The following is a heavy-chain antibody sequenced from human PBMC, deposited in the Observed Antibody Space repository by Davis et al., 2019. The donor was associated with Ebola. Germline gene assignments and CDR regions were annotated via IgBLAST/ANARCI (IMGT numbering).Heavy chain of an antibody. CDR3: ARDSCSSTSCYFWFDP. CDR2: INPNSGGT. D-gene: IGHD2-2*01. V-gene: IGHV1-2*02. Sequence: ASVTVSCKASGYTFTGYYMHWVRQAPGQGLEWMGWINPNSGGTNYAQKFQGRVTMTRDTSISTAYMELSRLRSDDTAVYYCARDSCSSTSCYFWFDPWGQGTLVTVSS. CDR1: GYTFTGYY. J-gene: IGHJ5*02.